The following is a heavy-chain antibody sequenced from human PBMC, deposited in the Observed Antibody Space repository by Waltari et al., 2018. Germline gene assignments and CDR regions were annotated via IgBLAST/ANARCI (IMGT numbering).Heavy chain of an antibody. V-gene: IGHV4-38-2*01. CDR1: GYSISSGYY. CDR2: IYHSGST. J-gene: IGHJ4*02. D-gene: IGHD3-22*01. Sequence: QVQLQESGPGLVKPSETLSLTCAVSGYSISSGYYWGWIRPPPGKGLEWIGSIYHSGSTYYNPSLKSRVTISVDTSKNQFSLKLSSVTAADTAVYYCARLNYYDSSGIVLLWGQGTLVTVSS. CDR3: ARLNYYDSSGIVLL.